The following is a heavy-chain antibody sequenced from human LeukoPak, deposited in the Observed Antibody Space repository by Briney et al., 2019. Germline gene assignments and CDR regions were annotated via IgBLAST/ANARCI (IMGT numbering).Heavy chain of an antibody. Sequence: ASVKVSCKASGYTFTSYAMHWLRQAPGQRLEWMGWINAGNGNTKYSQKFQGRVTITRDTSASTAYMELSSLRSEDTAVYYCVRQPPGVYDTTQNWFDPWGQGTLVTVSS. D-gene: IGHD3-22*01. CDR2: INAGNGNT. V-gene: IGHV1-3*01. J-gene: IGHJ5*02. CDR3: VRQPPGVYDTTQNWFDP. CDR1: GYTFTSYA.